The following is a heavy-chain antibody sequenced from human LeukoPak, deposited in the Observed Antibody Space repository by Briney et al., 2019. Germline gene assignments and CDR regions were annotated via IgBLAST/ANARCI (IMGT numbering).Heavy chain of an antibody. CDR2: ISAYNGNT. CDR1: GYTFTSYG. V-gene: IGHV1-18*01. Sequence: ASVKVSCKASGYTFTSYGISWVRQAPGQGLEWMGWISAYNGNTNYAQKLQGRVTMTTDTSTGTAYMELRSLRSHDTAVYYCARVQGGGVLADYWGQGTLVTVSS. J-gene: IGHJ4*02. D-gene: IGHD3-16*01. CDR3: ARVQGGGVLADY.